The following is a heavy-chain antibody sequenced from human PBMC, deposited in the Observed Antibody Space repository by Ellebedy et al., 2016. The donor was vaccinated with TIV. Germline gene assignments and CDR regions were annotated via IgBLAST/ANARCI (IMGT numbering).Heavy chain of an antibody. CDR3: AKGVGGSYSARVMDV. V-gene: IGHV3-23*01. CDR1: GFTFSSYA. Sequence: GESLKISCAASGFTFSSYAMSWVRQAPGKRLEWVSAISGSGGSTYYADSVKGRFTISRDNSKNTLYLQMNSLRAEDTAVYYCAKGVGGSYSARVMDVWGQGTTVTVSS. J-gene: IGHJ6*02. D-gene: IGHD1-26*01. CDR2: ISGSGGST.